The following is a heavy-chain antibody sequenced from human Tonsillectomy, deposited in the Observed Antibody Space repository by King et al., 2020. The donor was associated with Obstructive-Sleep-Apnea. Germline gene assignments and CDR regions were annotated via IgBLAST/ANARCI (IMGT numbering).Heavy chain of an antibody. CDR2: ILYDGSNK. CDR1: GFTFNSFG. J-gene: IGHJ6*02. V-gene: IGHV3-33*01. D-gene: IGHD3/OR15-3a*01. Sequence: VQLVQSGGGVVQPGRSLRLSCAASGFTFNSFGMDWVRQAPGKGLEWVAFILYDGSNKYYGDSVKGRFTISRDNSKNTLYLQMNSLRAEDTAVYYCARDSPLRTGNYYGMDVWGQGTTVTVSS. CDR3: ARDSPLRTGNYYGMDV.